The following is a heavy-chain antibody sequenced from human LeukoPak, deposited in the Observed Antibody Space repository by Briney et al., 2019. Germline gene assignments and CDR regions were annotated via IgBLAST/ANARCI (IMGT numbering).Heavy chain of an antibody. CDR1: GFSFSAYW. V-gene: IGHV3-74*01. CDR3: ARDGVKTVDFDY. Sequence: GGSLRLSCAASGFSFSAYWVHWVRQFPGKGPVWVSRITKDGSDTVYADSVKGRFTISRDNAKNTLYLQMNSLRVEDTGVYYCARDGVKTVDFDYWGQGTLVTVSS. CDR2: ITKDGSDT. D-gene: IGHD1-14*01. J-gene: IGHJ4*02.